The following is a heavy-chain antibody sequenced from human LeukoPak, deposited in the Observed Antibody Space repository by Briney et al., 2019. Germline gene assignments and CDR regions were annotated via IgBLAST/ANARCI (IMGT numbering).Heavy chain of an antibody. J-gene: IGHJ4*02. D-gene: IGHD1-20*01. Sequence: GRSLRLSCAASGFTFDDYAMHWVRQAPGKGLEWVSGISWNSGSIGYADSVKGRFTISRDNAKNSLYLQMNSLRAEDTALYYCAKAIGEYNWSLVDYWGQGTLVTVSS. CDR1: GFTFDDYA. CDR2: ISWNSGSI. V-gene: IGHV3-9*01. CDR3: AKAIGEYNWSLVDY.